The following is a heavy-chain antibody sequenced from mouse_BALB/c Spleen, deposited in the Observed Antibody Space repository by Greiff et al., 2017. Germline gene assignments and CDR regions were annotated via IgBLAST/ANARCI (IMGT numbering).Heavy chain of an antibody. CDR3: ARRAGPFDY. D-gene: IGHD3-1*01. CDR1: GYSITSDYA. J-gene: IGHJ2*01. CDR2: ISYSGST. Sequence: EVQLQESGPGLVKPSQSLSLTCTVTGYSITSDYAWNWIRQFPGNKLEWMGYISYSGSTSYNPSLKSRISITRDTSKNQFFLQLNSVTTEDTATYYCARRAGPFDYWGQGTTLTVSS. V-gene: IGHV3-2*02.